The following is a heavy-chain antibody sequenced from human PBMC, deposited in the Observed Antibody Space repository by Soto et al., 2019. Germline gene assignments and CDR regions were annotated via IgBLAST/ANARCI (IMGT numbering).Heavy chain of an antibody. CDR1: GYTFTSYY. V-gene: IGHV1-46*03. CDR2: INPSGGST. J-gene: IGHJ4*02. Sequence: ASVKVSCKASGYTFTSYYMHWVRQATGQGLEWMGIINPSGGSTSYAQKFQGRVTMTRDTSTSTVYMQLSSLRSEDTAVYYCARDDPGGLDYWGQGTLVTVSS. CDR3: ARDDPGGLDY.